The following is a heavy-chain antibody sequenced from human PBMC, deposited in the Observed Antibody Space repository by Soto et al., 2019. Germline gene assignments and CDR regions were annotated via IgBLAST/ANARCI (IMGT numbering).Heavy chain of an antibody. Sequence: GGSLRLSCAASGFTFSNAWMSWVRQAPGKGLEWVGRIKSKTDGGTTDYAAPVKGRFTISRDDSKNTLYLQMNSLRSEDTAVYYCARGPFFLVVRGALDPWGQGTLVTVSS. CDR1: GFTFSNAW. J-gene: IGHJ5*02. CDR2: IKSKTDGGTT. V-gene: IGHV3-15*01. D-gene: IGHD3-10*01. CDR3: ARGPFFLVVRGALDP.